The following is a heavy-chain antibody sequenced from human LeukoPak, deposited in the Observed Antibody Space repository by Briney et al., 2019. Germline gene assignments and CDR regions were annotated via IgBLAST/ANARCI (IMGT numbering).Heavy chain of an antibody. D-gene: IGHD5-24*01. V-gene: IGHV4-34*01. J-gene: IGHJ3*02. Sequence: PSETLSLTCAVYGGSFSGYYWSWIRQPPGKGLEWIGEINHSGSTNYNPSLKSRVTISVDTSKNQFSLKLSSVTAADTAVYYCARPRWLQLRAFDIWGQGTMVTVSS. CDR3: ARPRWLQLRAFDI. CDR1: GGSFSGYY. CDR2: INHSGST.